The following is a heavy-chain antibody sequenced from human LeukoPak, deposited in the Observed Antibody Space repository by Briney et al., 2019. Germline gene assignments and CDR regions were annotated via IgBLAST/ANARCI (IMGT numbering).Heavy chain of an antibody. CDR2: FSGSGGRT. V-gene: IGHV3-23*01. J-gene: IGHJ4*02. CDR1: GFTFSSYA. CDR3: AKDASVGRYFDY. D-gene: IGHD1-26*01. Sequence: GGSLRLSCAASGFTFSSYAMSWVRQAPGKGLEWVSGFSGSGGRTYYADSVKGRFTISRDNSKNTLYLQMNSLRAEDTAVYYCAKDASVGRYFDYWGQGTLVTVSS.